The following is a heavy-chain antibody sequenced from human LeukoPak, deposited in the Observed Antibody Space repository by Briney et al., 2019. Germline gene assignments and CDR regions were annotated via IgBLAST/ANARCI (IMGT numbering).Heavy chain of an antibody. J-gene: IGHJ2*01. D-gene: IGHD6-19*01. CDR1: GGSISSYY. CDR2: IYYSGST. CDR3: ARPSTGYSSGWYWYFDL. V-gene: IGHV4-59*01. Sequence: PSETLSLTCTVSGGSISSYYWSWTRQPPGKGLEWIGYIYYSGSTNYNPSLKSRVTISVDTSKNQFSLKLSSVTAADTAVYYCARPSTGYSSGWYWYFDLWGRGTLVTVSS.